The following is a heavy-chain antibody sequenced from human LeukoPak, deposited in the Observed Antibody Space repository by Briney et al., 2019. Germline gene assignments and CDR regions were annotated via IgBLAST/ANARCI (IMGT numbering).Heavy chain of an antibody. J-gene: IGHJ6*01. CDR1: GGSISTYY. CDR2: IYYSGST. Sequence: SETLSLTCTVSGGSISTYYGNWIRQAPGKGLEWIGYIYYSGSTNYNPSLKSRVTMSVDTSRNQFSLKLSSVTAADTAVYYCARAQVDYNNRPGAQGYYTYGMHVCMQTTTVT. CDR3: ARAQVDYNNRPGAQGYYTYGMHV. D-gene: IGHD4-11*01. V-gene: IGHV4-59*01.